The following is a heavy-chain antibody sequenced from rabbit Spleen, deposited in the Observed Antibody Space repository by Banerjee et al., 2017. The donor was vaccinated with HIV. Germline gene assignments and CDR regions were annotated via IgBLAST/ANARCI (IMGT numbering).Heavy chain of an antibody. V-gene: IGHV1S45*01. CDR1: GFSFSNKAV. D-gene: IGHD1-1*01. J-gene: IGHJ4*01. CDR2: INAITGKA. Sequence: QEQLVESGGGLVKPEGSLKLSSTASGFSFSNKAVMCWVRQAPGKGLEWIACINAITGKAVYASWAKGRFTFSKTSSTTVTLQMTSLTAAATATYFCARDLVDVIGWNFYLWGPGTLVTVS. CDR3: ARDLVDVIGWNFYL.